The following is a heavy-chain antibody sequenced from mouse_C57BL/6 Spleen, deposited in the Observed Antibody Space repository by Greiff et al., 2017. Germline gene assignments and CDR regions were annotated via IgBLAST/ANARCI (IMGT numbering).Heavy chain of an antibody. CDR1: GFTFSDYY. V-gene: IGHV5-12*01. Sequence: EVKLQESGGGLVQPGGSLKLSCAASGFTFSDYYMYWVRQTPEKRLEWVAYISNGGGSTYYPDTVKGRFTISRANAKNTLYMQMSRLKSEDTAMYYGARRDVGYTLSWFAYWGQGTLVTVSA. J-gene: IGHJ3*01. CDR3: ARRDVGYTLSWFAY. CDR2: ISNGGGST. D-gene: IGHD2-3*01.